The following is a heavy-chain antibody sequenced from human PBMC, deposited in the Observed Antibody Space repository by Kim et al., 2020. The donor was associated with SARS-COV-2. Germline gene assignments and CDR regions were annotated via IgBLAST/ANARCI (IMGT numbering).Heavy chain of an antibody. D-gene: IGHD6-25*01. CDR2: ISSDGGNI. CDR1: GFTFSNYW. J-gene: IGHJ5*02. CDR3: AKVGDYDSSGFYAFFRS. V-gene: IGHV3-74*01. Sequence: GGSLRLSCAASGFTFSNYWMNWVRHAPGKGLVWVSRISSDGGNITYADSVKGRFTISRDNAKNTLYLQMNGLRTEDTAVYYCAKVGDYDSSGFYAFFRSWGQGPRVTVSS.